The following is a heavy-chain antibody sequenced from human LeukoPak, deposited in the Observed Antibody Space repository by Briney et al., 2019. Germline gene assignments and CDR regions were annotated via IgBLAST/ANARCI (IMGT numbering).Heavy chain of an antibody. CDR2: IYYDGSKT. D-gene: IGHD6-19*01. CDR1: GFIFSNYG. V-gene: IGHV3-33*01. CDR3: ARLYSSGWYLDY. Sequence: PGGSLRLSCAASGFIFSNYGMHWVRQAPGKGLEWVGVIYYDGSKTYYVDSVKGRFTVSRDNSKNTLYLQMNSLRAEDTAVYYCARLYSSGWYLDYWGQGTLVTVSS. J-gene: IGHJ4*02.